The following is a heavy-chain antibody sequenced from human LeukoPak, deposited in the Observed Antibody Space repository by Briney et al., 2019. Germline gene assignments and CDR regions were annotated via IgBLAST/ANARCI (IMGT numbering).Heavy chain of an antibody. D-gene: IGHD4-17*01. CDR1: GYSFTNYL. J-gene: IGHJ3*02. CDR3: ARDYSDYVGAFDI. Sequence: GEALKISCKGSGYSFTNYLIGWVRQVPGKGLELVWIIYPGDSATRYSPSFQGQVTTSADKSISTAYLQWSSLKASDTAMYYCARDYSDYVGAFDIWGQGTMVTVSS. CDR2: IYPGDSAT. V-gene: IGHV5-51*01.